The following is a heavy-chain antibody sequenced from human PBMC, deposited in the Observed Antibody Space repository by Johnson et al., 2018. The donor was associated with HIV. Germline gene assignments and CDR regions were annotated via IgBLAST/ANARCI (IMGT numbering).Heavy chain of an antibody. CDR2: IWYDGSNK. V-gene: IGHV3-30*02. CDR1: GVSFSTYG. J-gene: IGHJ3*02. CDR3: AKDKALMTTVTPTAFDI. Sequence: VQLVESGGGVVRPGGSLRLSCAASGVSFSTYGMHWVRQAPGKGLEGVAHIWYDGSNKYYADSVKGRFTISRDNSKNTLYLQMNSLRAEDTALYYCAKDKALMTTVTPTAFDIWGQGTMVTVSS. D-gene: IGHD4-17*01.